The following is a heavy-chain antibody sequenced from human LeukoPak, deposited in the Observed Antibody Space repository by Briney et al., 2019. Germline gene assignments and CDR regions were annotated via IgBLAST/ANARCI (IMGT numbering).Heavy chain of an antibody. D-gene: IGHD3-22*01. CDR2: INPNSGGT. CDR1: GYTFTGYY. J-gene: IGHJ3*02. V-gene: IGHV1-2*02. CDR3: ARMYYYDSSGYLVGAFDS. Sequence: ASVKVSCKASGYTFTGYYMHWVRQAPGQGLEWMGWINPNSGGTNYAQKFQGRVTMTRDTSISTAYMELSRLRSDDTAVYYCARMYYYDSSGYLVGAFDSWGQGTMVTVSS.